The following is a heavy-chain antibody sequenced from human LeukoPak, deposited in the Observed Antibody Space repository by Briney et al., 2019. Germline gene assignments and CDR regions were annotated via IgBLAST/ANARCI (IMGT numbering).Heavy chain of an antibody. CDR3: ATMVRGVIPYWFDP. J-gene: IGHJ5*02. Sequence: ASVKVSCKVSGYTLTELSMHWVRQAPGKGLEWMGGFDPEDGETIYAQKFQGRVTITEDTSTDTAYMELSSLRSEDTAVYYCATMVRGVIPYWFDPWGQGTLVTVSS. CDR1: GYTLTELS. CDR2: FDPEDGET. V-gene: IGHV1-24*01. D-gene: IGHD3-10*01.